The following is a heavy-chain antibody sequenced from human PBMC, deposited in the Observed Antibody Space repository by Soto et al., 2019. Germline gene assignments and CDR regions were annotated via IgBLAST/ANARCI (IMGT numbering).Heavy chain of an antibody. CDR1: GFTFSTYW. J-gene: IGHJ4*02. D-gene: IGHD3-16*01. CDR3: ARDLGGSHDY. V-gene: IGHV3-74*01. Sequence: PGGSLRLACAASGFTFSTYWMHWVRQAPGKGLVWVSRIKTDGMVTTYADSVKGRFTISRDNAKNTLYLQMNTLRAEDTAVYYCARDLGGSHDYWGRGTLVTVS. CDR2: IKTDGMVT.